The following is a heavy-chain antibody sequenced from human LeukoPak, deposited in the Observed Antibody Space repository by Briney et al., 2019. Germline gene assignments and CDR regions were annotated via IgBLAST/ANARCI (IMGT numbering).Heavy chain of an antibody. CDR3: ARDLRYSGSYWYFDY. CDR1: GYTFISYG. CDR2: IIPILGIA. D-gene: IGHD1-26*01. V-gene: IGHV1-69*04. Sequence: ASVKVSCKASGYTFISYGIGWVRQAPGQGLEWMGRIIPILGIANYAQKFQGRVTITADKSTSTAYMELSSLRSEDTAVYYCARDLRYSGSYWYFDYWGQGTLVTVSS. J-gene: IGHJ4*02.